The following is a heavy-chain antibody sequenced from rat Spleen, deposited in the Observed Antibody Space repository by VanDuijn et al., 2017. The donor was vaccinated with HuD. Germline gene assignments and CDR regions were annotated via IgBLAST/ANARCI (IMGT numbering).Heavy chain of an antibody. CDR1: GFTFSDYN. CDR3: ARHEPNWFAY. Sequence: EVHLVESGGGLVQPGRSLKLSCAASGFTFSDYNMAWVRQAPKKGLEWVATISYYGTTAHYRDSVKGRFTISRDIAKSTLYLQMDSLRSEDTATYYCARHEPNWFAYWGQGTLVTVSS. J-gene: IGHJ3*01. CDR2: ISYYGTTA. V-gene: IGHV5-7*01.